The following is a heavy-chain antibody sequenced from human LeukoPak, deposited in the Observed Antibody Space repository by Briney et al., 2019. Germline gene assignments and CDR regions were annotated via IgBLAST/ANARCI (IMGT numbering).Heavy chain of an antibody. Sequence: GGSLRLSCAASGFTFSSYWMSWVRQAPGKGLEWVANIKQNGSEKYYVDSVKGRFTISRDNAKNSLYLQMNSLRAEDTAVYYCARDLGYYYDSLGAFDIWGQGTMVTVSS. V-gene: IGHV3-7*01. CDR1: GFTFSSYW. CDR2: IKQNGSEK. D-gene: IGHD3-22*01. J-gene: IGHJ3*02. CDR3: ARDLGYYYDSLGAFDI.